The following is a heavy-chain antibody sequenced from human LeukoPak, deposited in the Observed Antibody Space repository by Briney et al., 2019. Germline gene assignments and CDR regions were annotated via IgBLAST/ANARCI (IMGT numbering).Heavy chain of an antibody. D-gene: IGHD3-9*01. CDR2: MNPNSGNT. Sequence: ASVKVSCKASGYTFTSYDINWVRQATGQGLEWMGWMNPNSGNTGYAQKFQGRVTMTRNTSISTAYMELSSLRSEDTAVYYCARGSREKLRYFDWLLGPDAFDIWGQGTMVTVSS. V-gene: IGHV1-8*01. J-gene: IGHJ3*02. CDR3: ARGSREKLRYFDWLLGPDAFDI. CDR1: GYTFTSYD.